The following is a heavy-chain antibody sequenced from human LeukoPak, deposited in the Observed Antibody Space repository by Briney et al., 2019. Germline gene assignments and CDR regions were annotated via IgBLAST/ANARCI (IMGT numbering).Heavy chain of an antibody. Sequence: PGGSLRLSCAVSGFTFSSYWMSWVRQAPGEGLEWLANINEDGSGRFYVDSVKGRLTISRDNAKNSLFLQMNSLRAEDTAVYYCARAAGGTSRDYWGQGTLVTVSS. CDR1: GFTFSSYW. D-gene: IGHD1-26*01. CDR2: INEDGSGR. V-gene: IGHV3-7*01. CDR3: ARAAGGTSRDY. J-gene: IGHJ4*02.